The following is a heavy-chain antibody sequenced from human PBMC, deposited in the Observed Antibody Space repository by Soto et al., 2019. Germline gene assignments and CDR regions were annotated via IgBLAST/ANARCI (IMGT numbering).Heavy chain of an antibody. V-gene: IGHV3-66*01. J-gene: IGHJ4*02. Sequence: EVQLVESGGGLVQPGGSLRLSCVASGFTVSSNYMSWVRQAPGKGLEWVSVVYSDGSTYYRESVKGRFTISRDNSKNTVYLQMNSLRAEDTAVYYCNRCSGGVCYFDYWGQGTLVTVSS. D-gene: IGHD2-15*01. CDR3: NRCSGGVCYFDY. CDR2: VYSDGST. CDR1: GFTVSSNY.